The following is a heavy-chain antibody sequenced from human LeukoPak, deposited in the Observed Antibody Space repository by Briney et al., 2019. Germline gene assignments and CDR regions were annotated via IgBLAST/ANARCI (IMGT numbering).Heavy chain of an antibody. CDR2: ISSSGSTI. Sequence: GGSLRLSCAASGFTFSNYGMNWVRQAPGKGLEWVSYISSSGSTIYYADSVKGRFTISRDNAKNSLYLQMNSLRAEDTAVYYCASFGTSIAAAGTADYWGQGTLVTVSS. D-gene: IGHD6-13*01. J-gene: IGHJ4*02. CDR3: ASFGTSIAAAGTADY. CDR1: GFTFSNYG. V-gene: IGHV3-48*04.